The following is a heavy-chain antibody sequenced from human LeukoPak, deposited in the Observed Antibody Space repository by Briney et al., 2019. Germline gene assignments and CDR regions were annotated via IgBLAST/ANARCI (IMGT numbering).Heavy chain of an antibody. V-gene: IGHV4-34*01. CDR3: ARGPH. CDR2: INHSGST. J-gene: IGHJ4*02. Sequence: SETLSLTCAVYGGSFSGYYWSWIRQPPGEGLEWIGEINHSGSTNYNPSLKSRVTISVDTSKNQFSLKLSSVTAADTAVYYCARGPHWGQGTLVTVSS. CDR1: GGSFSGYY.